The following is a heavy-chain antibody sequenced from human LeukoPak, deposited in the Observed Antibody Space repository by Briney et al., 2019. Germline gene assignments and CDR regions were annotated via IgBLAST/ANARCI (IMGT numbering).Heavy chain of an antibody. Sequence: GGSLRLSCAASGCTFSSLAMHWVRQAPGKGLEWVAFISYDGNNQYYADSVKGRFTISRDNSKNTLYLQMNNLRAEDTAIYYCARVGSRYCSGANCYDGFWGQGTLVSVSS. J-gene: IGHJ4*02. CDR2: ISYDGNNQ. V-gene: IGHV3-30-3*01. CDR3: ARVGSRYCSGANCYDGF. D-gene: IGHD2-15*01. CDR1: GCTFSSLA.